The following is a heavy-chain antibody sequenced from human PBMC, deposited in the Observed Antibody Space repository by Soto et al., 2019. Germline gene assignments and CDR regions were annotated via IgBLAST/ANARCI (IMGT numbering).Heavy chain of an antibody. D-gene: IGHD4-4*01. CDR1: GYRFVRYY. CDR2: IYPGDSET. V-gene: IGHV5-51*01. Sequence: PGESLKITCKGSGYRFVRYYIAWVRQMPGKGLEWMGIIYPGDSETTYSPSFQGQVTMSADKSISTAYLQWSSLKASDTAMYYCARFSLRATVTTDFYFYGMDVWGQGTTVTVSS. CDR3: ARFSLRATVTTDFYFYGMDV. J-gene: IGHJ6*02.